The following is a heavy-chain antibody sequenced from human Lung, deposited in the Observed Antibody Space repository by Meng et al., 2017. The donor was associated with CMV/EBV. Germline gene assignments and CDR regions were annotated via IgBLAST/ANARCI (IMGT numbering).Heavy chain of an antibody. Sequence: SXTLSLTCTVSGGSISSSSYYWGWIRQPPGKGLEWIGSIYYSGSTYYNPSLKSRVTISVDTSKNQFSLKLSSVTAADTAVYGCARESPEEGVDYWGQGTLVTVSS. CDR2: IYYSGST. J-gene: IGHJ4*02. V-gene: IGHV4-39*07. CDR1: GGSISSSSYY. CDR3: ARESPEEGVDY.